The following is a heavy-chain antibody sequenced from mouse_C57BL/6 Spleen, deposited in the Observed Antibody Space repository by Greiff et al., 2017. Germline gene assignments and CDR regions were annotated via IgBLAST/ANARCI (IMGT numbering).Heavy chain of an antibody. CDR3: ARSKVYYDDDDYAMDY. CDR1: GYTFTDYN. D-gene: IGHD2-4*01. V-gene: IGHV1-22*01. J-gene: IGHJ4*01. CDR2: INPNNGGT. Sequence: EVQLQQSGPELVKPGASVKMSCKASGYTFTDYNMHWVKQSHGKSLEWIGNINPNNGGTSYNQKFKGKATLTVNKSSSTAYMELRSLTSEDSAVYYCARSKVYYDDDDYAMDYWGQGTSVTVSS.